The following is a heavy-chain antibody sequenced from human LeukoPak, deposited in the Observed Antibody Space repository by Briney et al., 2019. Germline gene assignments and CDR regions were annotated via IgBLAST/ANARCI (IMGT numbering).Heavy chain of an antibody. CDR1: GFPFSSYW. D-gene: IGHD5-24*01. V-gene: IGHV3-7*04. CDR3: TRVGYIDEGIDY. J-gene: IGHJ4*02. Sequence: GGSLRLSCVTSGFPFSSYWMTWVRQAPGKGLEWVANIKQDGSKKSYVDSVKGRFTISRDNAKNSLYLQMNSLRAEDTAIYYCTRVGYIDEGIDYWGQGTLVTVSS. CDR2: IKQDGSKK.